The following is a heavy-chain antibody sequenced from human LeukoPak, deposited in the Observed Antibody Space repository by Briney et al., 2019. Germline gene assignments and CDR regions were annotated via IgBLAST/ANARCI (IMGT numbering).Heavy chain of an antibody. CDR3: ARHREANGIAAADDY. J-gene: IGHJ4*02. Sequence: GESLKISCKGSGYSFTSYWIGWVRQMPGKGLEWMGIIYPGDSDTRYSPSFQGQVTISADKSISTAYLQWSSLKASDTAMYYCARHREANGIAAADDYWGQGTLVTVSS. CDR1: GYSFTSYW. V-gene: IGHV5-51*01. D-gene: IGHD6-13*01. CDR2: IYPGDSDT.